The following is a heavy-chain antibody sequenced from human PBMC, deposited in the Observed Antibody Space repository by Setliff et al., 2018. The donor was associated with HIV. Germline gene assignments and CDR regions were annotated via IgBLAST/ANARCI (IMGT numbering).Heavy chain of an antibody. CDR1: GGTFSSYA. Sequence: ASVKVSCKASGGTFSSYAISWVRQAPGQGLEWMGGIIPILGIANYAQKFQGRVTITADKSTSTAYMELSSLRSEGTAVYYCASPYYYDSSGYYGYYFDYWGQGTLVTVSS. CDR3: ASPYYYDSSGYYGYYFDY. J-gene: IGHJ4*02. V-gene: IGHV1-69*10. D-gene: IGHD3-22*01. CDR2: IIPILGIA.